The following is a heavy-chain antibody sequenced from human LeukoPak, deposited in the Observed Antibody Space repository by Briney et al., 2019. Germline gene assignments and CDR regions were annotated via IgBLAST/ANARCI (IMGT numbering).Heavy chain of an antibody. CDR1: DGYVISSDYY. V-gene: IGHV4-39*01. D-gene: IGHD5-18*01. CDR3: ARRVTLGYFDY. CDR2: IYYSGST. J-gene: IGHJ4*02. Sequence: SETLSLTCTVSDGYVISSDYYWGWIRQPPGKGLEWIGSIYYSGSTYYNPSLKSRVTISVDTSKNQFSLKPSSVTAADTAVYYCARRVTLGYFDYWGQGTLVTVSS.